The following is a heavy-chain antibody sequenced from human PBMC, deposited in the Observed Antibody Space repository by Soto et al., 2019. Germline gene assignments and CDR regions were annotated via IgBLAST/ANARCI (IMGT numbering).Heavy chain of an antibody. D-gene: IGHD5-12*01. CDR3: ARPDSGYDSDAFDI. J-gene: IGHJ3*02. CDR1: GFTFSSYW. V-gene: IGHV3-74*01. CDR2: INSDGSST. Sequence: GESLKISCAASGFTFSSYWMHWVRQAPGKGLVWVSRINSDGSSTSYADSVKGRFTISRDNAKNTLYLQMNSLRAEDTAVYYCARPDSGYDSDAFDIWGQGTMVTVSS.